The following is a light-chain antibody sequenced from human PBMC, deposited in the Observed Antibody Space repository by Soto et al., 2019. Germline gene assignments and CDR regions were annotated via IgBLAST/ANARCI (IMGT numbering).Light chain of an antibody. CDR3: QQYNHY. CDR2: KAS. J-gene: IGKJ2*01. Sequence: DIQMTQSPSTLSASVGDRVTITCRASQNINNWLAWYQQKPGKAPKLLIYKASSLESGVPSRFGGSGSGTEFTLTISSLQPDDFATYYCQQYNHYFGQGTKVEIK. V-gene: IGKV1-5*03. CDR1: QNINNW.